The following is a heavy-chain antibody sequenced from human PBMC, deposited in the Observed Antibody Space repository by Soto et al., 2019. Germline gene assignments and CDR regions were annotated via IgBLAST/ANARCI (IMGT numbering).Heavy chain of an antibody. CDR3: ARAGYDFWSGYWANWFDP. CDR1: GYTFTSYD. CDR2: MNPNSGNT. V-gene: IGHV1-8*02. J-gene: IGHJ5*02. D-gene: IGHD3-3*01. Sequence: ASVKVSCKASGYTFTSYDINWVRQVTGQGLEWMGWMNPNSGNTGYAQKFQGRVTMTRNTSISTAYMELSSLRSEDTAVYYCARAGYDFWSGYWANWFDPWGQGTLVTVSS.